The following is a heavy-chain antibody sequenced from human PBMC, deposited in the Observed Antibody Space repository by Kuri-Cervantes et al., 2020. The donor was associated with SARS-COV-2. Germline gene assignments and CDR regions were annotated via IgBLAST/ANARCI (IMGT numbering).Heavy chain of an antibody. J-gene: IGHJ6*03. CDR3: AKLFGKAAAGNRYYYYYMDV. D-gene: IGHD6-13*01. V-gene: IGHV3-30-3*01. CDR1: GFNFNNFD. Sequence: GESLKISCAASGFNFNNFDINWVRQAPGKGLEWVAVILYHGVDSYYADSVKGRFTISRDNSKNTVYLQMNSLRAEDTAVYYCAKLFGKAAAGNRYYYYYMDVWGKGTTVTVSS. CDR2: ILYHGVDS.